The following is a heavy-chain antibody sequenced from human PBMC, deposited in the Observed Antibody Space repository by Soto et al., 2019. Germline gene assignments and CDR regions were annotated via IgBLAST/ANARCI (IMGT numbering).Heavy chain of an antibody. CDR3: AGPDYYDSSGYWQDDAFDI. CDR2: IIPILGIA. J-gene: IGHJ3*02. D-gene: IGHD3-22*01. CDR1: GGTFSSYT. V-gene: IGHV1-69*02. Sequence: QVQLVQSGAEVKKPGSSVKVSCKASGGTFSSYTISWVRQAPGQGLEWMGRIIPILGIANYAQKFQGRVTITADKSTSTAYMELSSLRSGDTAVYYCAGPDYYDSSGYWQDDAFDIWGQGTMVTVSS.